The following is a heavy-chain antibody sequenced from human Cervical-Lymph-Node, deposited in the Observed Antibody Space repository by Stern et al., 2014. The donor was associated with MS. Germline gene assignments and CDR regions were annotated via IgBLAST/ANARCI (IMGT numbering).Heavy chain of an antibody. D-gene: IGHD6-13*01. J-gene: IGHJ5*02. V-gene: IGHV1-69*01. CDR3: ATHSSRSWFRIWLDP. Sequence: QVQLGQSGAEVKVPGSSVKVSCKASGGTFNTYTVSWVRQAPGQGLEWMGGIIPLSDSTKYAPKFQGRATITADESTTVVSLELTSLTSQDTAVYYCATHSSRSWFRIWLDPWGQGTLVNVSS. CDR2: IIPLSDST. CDR1: GGTFNTYT.